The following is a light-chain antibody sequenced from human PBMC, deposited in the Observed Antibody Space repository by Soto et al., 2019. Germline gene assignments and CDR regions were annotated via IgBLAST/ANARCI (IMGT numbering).Light chain of an antibody. CDR1: SSDVGGYNY. V-gene: IGLV2-14*01. CDR3: GSYASSSTLYV. J-gene: IGLJ1*01. Sequence: QSVLTQPASVSGSPGQSITISCTGTSSDVGGYNYVSWYQQHSGKAHKLMIYDVSNRPSGVSNRFSGSKSGNTASLTISGLLAEDEADYYCGSYASSSTLYVFGTGTKVTVL. CDR2: DVS.